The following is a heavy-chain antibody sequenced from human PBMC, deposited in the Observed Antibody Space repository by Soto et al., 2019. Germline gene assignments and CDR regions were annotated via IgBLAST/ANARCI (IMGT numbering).Heavy chain of an antibody. CDR1: GGSISSGDYY. CDR2: FYYSGST. Sequence: SETLCLTCTVSGGSISSGDYYWSWIRQPPGKGLEWIGYFYYSGSTYYNPSLKSRVTISVDTSKNQFSLKLSSVTAADTAVYYCARSRGSGLTNQPSRIRYYYYGMDVWGQGTTVTVSS. V-gene: IGHV4-30-4*01. D-gene: IGHD3-22*01. CDR3: ARSRGSGLTNQPSRIRYYYYGMDV. J-gene: IGHJ6*02.